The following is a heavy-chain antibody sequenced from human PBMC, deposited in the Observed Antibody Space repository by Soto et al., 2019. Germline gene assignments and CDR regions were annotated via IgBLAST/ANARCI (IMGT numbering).Heavy chain of an antibody. D-gene: IGHD7-27*01. CDR1: GGSFSGYY. V-gene: IGHV4-34*01. Sequence: PSETLSLTCAVYGGSFSGYYWSWIRQPPGKGLEWIGEINHSGSTNYNPSLKSRVTISVDTSKNQFSLKLSSVTAADTAVYYCASSNWGRALDYWGQGTLVTVSS. CDR3: ASSNWGRALDY. J-gene: IGHJ4*02. CDR2: INHSGST.